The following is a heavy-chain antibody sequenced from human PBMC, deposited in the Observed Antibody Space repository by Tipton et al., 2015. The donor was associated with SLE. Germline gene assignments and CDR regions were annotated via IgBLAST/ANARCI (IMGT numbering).Heavy chain of an antibody. J-gene: IGHJ4*02. V-gene: IGHV4-30-4*01. CDR2: IYYSGST. D-gene: IGHD7-27*01. CDR1: GGSISSGDYY. Sequence: TLSLTCTVSGGSISSGDYYWSWIRQPPGKGLEWIGYIYYSGSTYYNPSLKSRVTISVDTSKSQFSLELSSVTAADTAVYYCARGPEELGIPPLFDYWGQGTLVTVSS. CDR3: ARGPEELGIPPLFDY.